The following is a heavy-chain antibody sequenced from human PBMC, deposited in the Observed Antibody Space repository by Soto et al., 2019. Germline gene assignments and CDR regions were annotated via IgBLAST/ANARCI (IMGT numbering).Heavy chain of an antibody. J-gene: IGHJ4*02. V-gene: IGHV4-4*02. CDR2: IYHSGST. Sequence: QVQLQESGPGLVKPSGTLSLTCAVSSGSISSSNWWSWVRQPPGKGLEWIGEIYHSGSTNYNPSLKSRVTISVDKSKNQFSLKLSSVTAADTAVYYCARVDIVAHHKYYFDYWGQGTLVTVSS. CDR3: ARVDIVAHHKYYFDY. CDR1: SGSISSSNW. D-gene: IGHD5-12*01.